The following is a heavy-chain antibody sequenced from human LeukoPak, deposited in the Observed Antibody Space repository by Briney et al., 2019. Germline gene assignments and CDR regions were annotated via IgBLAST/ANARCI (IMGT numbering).Heavy chain of an antibody. J-gene: IGHJ2*01. V-gene: IGHV4-59*08. CDR1: GGSIGSHY. D-gene: IGHD1-26*01. Sequence: SETLSLTCTVSGGSIGSHYRGWMRQPPGKGLEWIGYIYYSGSTNYNPSLKSRVTVSVDTSKNQFSLKVSSVTAADTAVYYCARMVGPRYFDLWGRGTLVTVSS. CDR3: ARMVGPRYFDL. CDR2: IYYSGST.